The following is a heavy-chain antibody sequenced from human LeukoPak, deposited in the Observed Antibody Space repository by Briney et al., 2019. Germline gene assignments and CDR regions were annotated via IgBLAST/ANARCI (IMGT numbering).Heavy chain of an antibody. CDR2: IYYSGST. CDR1: GGSFSGYY. Sequence: PSETLSLTCAVYGGSFSGYYWSWIRQPPGKGLEWIGYIYYSGSTNYNPSLKSRVTISVDTSKNQFSLKLSSVTAADTAVYYCATVTLGDHSGSYYHDYWGQGTLVTVSS. D-gene: IGHD3-10*01. CDR3: ATVTLGDHSGSYYHDY. J-gene: IGHJ4*02. V-gene: IGHV4-59*01.